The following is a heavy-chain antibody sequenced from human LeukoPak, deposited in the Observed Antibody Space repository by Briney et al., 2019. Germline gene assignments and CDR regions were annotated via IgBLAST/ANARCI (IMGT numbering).Heavy chain of an antibody. CDR2: IKSKSDGGTR. Sequence: GGSLRLSCAASGFTFSNAWMSWVRQAPGKGLEWVGLIKSKSDGGTRDYAAPVKGRFIISRDDSKNTLSLQMNSLKIEDTAVYYCTTVELLPDYYYYYMDVWGKGTTVTVSS. J-gene: IGHJ6*03. V-gene: IGHV3-15*01. CDR1: GFTFSNAW. D-gene: IGHD1-7*01. CDR3: TTVELLPDYYYYYMDV.